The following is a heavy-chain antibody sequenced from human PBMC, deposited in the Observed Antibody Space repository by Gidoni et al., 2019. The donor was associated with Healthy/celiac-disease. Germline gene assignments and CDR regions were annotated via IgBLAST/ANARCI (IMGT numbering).Heavy chain of an antibody. J-gene: IGHJ6*02. CDR3: AKDRVQLWSTVTLGLHGMDV. CDR2: ISYDGSNK. V-gene: IGHV3-30*18. CDR1: GFTFSSHG. Sequence: QVQLVESGGGVVQPGRSLRLSCAASGFTFSSHGMHWVRQAPGKGLEWVAVISYDGSNKYYADSVKGRFTISRDNSKNTLYLQMNSLRAEDTAVYYCAKDRVQLWSTVTLGLHGMDVWGQGTTVTVSS. D-gene: IGHD5-18*01.